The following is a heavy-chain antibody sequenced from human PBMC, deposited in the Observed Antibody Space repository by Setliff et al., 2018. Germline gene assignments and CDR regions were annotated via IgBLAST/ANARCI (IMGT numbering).Heavy chain of an antibody. CDR2: ISSSSSYI. D-gene: IGHD2-15*01. V-gene: IGHV3-21*01. CDR1: GFTFSSYS. J-gene: IGHJ5*02. Sequence: GGSLRLSCAASGFTFSSYSMNWVRQAPGKGLKWVSSISSSSSYIYYADSVKGRFTISRDNAKNSLYLQMNSLRAEDTAVYYCARESVAATYNWFDPWGQGTLVTSPQ. CDR3: ARESVAATYNWFDP.